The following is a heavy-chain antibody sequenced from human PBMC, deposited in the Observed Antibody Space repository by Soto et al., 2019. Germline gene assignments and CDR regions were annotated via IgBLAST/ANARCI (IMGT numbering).Heavy chain of an antibody. V-gene: IGHV4-59*01. J-gene: IGHJ4*02. D-gene: IGHD2-2*01. CDR2: IYYSGST. Sequence: QVQLQESGPGLVKPSETLSLTCTVSGGSIRSYYWSWIRQPPGKGLEWIGYIYYSGSTNYNPSLKSRVTTSVDTSKNQCSLKLSSVTAADTAVYYFARGVERVAMPSGYWGQGTLVTVSS. CDR1: GGSIRSYY. CDR3: ARGVERVAMPSGY.